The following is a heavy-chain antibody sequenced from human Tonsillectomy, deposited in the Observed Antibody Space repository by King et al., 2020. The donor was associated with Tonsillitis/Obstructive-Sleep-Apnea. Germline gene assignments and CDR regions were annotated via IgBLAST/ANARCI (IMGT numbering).Heavy chain of an antibody. D-gene: IGHD2-15*01. V-gene: IGHV7-4-1*02. CDR2: INTNTGKP. CDR1: GYTFTTYA. J-gene: IGHJ3*02. CDR3: ARGGVGYAFDI. Sequence: QLVQSGSELKKPVASVKVSCEASGYTFTTYAMKWVRQAHGQGLEWSGWINTNTGKPTYCQGFPGRFVFSFDLSVSTAYLQISSLKAEDTALFYCARGGVGYAFDIWGQGTMVTVSS.